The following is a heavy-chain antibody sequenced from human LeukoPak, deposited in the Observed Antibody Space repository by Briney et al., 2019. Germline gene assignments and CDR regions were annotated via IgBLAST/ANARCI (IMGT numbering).Heavy chain of an antibody. Sequence: SETLSLTCTVSGGSISSSGYYWGWIRQPPGKGLEWIGSFYYSGSTYYNPSLKSRVTLSVDTSKNQFSLKLSSVTAADTAVYYCARNSGRLIDYWGQGTLVTVSS. V-gene: IGHV4-39*01. CDR3: ARNSGRLIDY. J-gene: IGHJ4*02. D-gene: IGHD6-19*01. CDR2: FYYSGST. CDR1: GGSISSSGYY.